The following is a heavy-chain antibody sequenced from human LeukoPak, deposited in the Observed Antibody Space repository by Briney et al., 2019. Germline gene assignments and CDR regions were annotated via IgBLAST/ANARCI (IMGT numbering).Heavy chain of an antibody. Sequence: GGSLRLSCAAPGFTFGSYWMTWVRQTPGKGLEWVANINQDASVKQYLDSVKGRFTISRDNAKNTLYLQTNSLRAEDTAVYYCARDPSDYWGQGTLVTVSS. CDR1: GFTFGSYW. J-gene: IGHJ4*02. CDR3: ARDPSDY. V-gene: IGHV3-7*01. CDR2: INQDASVK.